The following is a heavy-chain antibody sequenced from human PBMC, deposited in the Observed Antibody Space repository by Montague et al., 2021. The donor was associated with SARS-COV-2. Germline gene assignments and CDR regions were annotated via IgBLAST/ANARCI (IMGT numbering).Heavy chain of an antibody. CDR2: IYHSGST. Sequence: SETLSLTCAVSGGSISSSNWWSWVRQPPGKGLEWIWEIYHSGSTXXNPXXXSRVTISVDKSKNQFSLKLSSVTAADTAVYYCASRGAGWFGSNPERFDYWGQGTLVTVSS. D-gene: IGHD3-10*01. CDR1: GGSISSSNW. V-gene: IGHV4-4*02. CDR3: ASRGAGWFGSNPERFDY. J-gene: IGHJ4*02.